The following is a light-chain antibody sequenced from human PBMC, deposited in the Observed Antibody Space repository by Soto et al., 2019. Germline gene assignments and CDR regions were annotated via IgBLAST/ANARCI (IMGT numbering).Light chain of an antibody. J-gene: IGKJ2*01. Sequence: DFVMTQSPLSLPVTPGEPASISCRSSQSLLHSNGYNYLDWYVQKPGQSPQLLLYLGSSRASGVPDRFSGSGSGTDFTLKISRVEAEDVGIYYCMQALQIPPAFGQGTKLEIK. CDR3: MQALQIPPA. V-gene: IGKV2-28*01. CDR2: LGS. CDR1: QSLLHSNGYNY.